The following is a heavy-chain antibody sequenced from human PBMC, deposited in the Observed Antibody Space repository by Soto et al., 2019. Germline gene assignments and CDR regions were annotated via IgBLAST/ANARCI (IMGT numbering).Heavy chain of an antibody. V-gene: IGHV5-51*01. CDR1: GYFFNTYW. J-gene: IGHJ4*02. CDR2: IYPGDSDT. D-gene: IGHD3-22*01. Sequence: GESLKISCKASGYFFNTYWIGWVRQTGKGLEWIGMIYPGDSDTRYSPSFQGQVTISVDKSISTTYLQWSSLRASDTAMYYCAKLGYYYDSIGFYTPSSWGQGTLVTVSS. CDR3: AKLGYYYDSIGFYTPSS.